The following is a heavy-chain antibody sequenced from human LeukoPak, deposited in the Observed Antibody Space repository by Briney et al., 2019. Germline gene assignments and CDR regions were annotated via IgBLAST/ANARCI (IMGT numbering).Heavy chain of an antibody. D-gene: IGHD2-21*01. CDR2: MDENGNEI. J-gene: IGHJ4*02. Sequence: PAGGSLRLSCAVPGFIFSDFSMSWVRQAPGKGLEWVAKMDENGNEIFYVDSVKGRFTISRDNAKNSLYLQMNRLRADDTAVYYCARPRGCGTSRCNNFDYWGQGTLVTVSS. V-gene: IGHV3-7*01. CDR1: GFIFSDFS. CDR3: ARPRGCGTSRCNNFDY.